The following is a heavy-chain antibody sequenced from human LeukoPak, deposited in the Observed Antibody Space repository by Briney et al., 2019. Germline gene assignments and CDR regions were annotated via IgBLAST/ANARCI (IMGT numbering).Heavy chain of an antibody. CDR1: GFTFSSYA. J-gene: IGHJ4*02. Sequence: GGSLRLSCAASGFTFSSYAMSWVRQAPGKGLEWVAVISYDGSNKYYADSVKGRFTISRDNSKNTLYLQMNCLRAEDTAVYYCAKGADSSSWYFDYWGQGTLVTVSS. V-gene: IGHV3-30-3*01. CDR2: ISYDGSNK. D-gene: IGHD6-13*01. CDR3: AKGADSSSWYFDY.